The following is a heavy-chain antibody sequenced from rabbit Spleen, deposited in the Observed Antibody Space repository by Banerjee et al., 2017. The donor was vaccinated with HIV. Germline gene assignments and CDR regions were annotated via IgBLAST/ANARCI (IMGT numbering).Heavy chain of an antibody. J-gene: IGHJ6*01. Sequence: QSLEESGGGLVKPGASLTLTCKASGFSFNSGYDMCWVRQALGKGLEWVACVYGGSSGNTYSATWAKGRFTVSKTASTTVTLQMTSLTAADTATYFCARDTGTSFSTYGMDLWGQGTLVTVS. CDR1: GFSFNSGYD. CDR2: VYGGSSGNT. CDR3: ARDTGTSFSTYGMDL. V-gene: IGHV1S40*01. D-gene: IGHD8-1*01.